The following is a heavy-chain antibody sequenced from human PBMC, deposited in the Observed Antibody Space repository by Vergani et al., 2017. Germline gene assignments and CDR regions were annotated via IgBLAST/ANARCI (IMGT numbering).Heavy chain of an antibody. CDR1: GFTFSSYS. D-gene: IGHD6-19*01. Sequence: DVQLVESGGDLVQPGGSLRLSCAASGFTFSSYSMNWVRQAPGKGLEWISYISTTSDTIYYADSVRGRFTISRDNAKNSLYLEMNSLRVEDTAVYFCARSLVAGSRYFDYWGQGTLVTVSS. CDR3: ARSLVAGSRYFDY. CDR2: ISTTSDTI. V-gene: IGHV3-48*01. J-gene: IGHJ4*02.